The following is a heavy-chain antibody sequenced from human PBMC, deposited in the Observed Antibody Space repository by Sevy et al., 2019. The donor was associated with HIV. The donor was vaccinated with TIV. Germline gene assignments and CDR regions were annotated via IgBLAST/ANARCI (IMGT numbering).Heavy chain of an antibody. Sequence: SETLSLTCSVSGDSISGYCWSWIRQPPGKGLEWIGYIYYSGRTDYNPSLKSRVTISADTSKNQFSLKLNSVTAADTAVYYCARPYSNFYYAMDVWGQGTTVTVSS. CDR2: IYYSGRT. CDR3: ARPYSNFYYAMDV. CDR1: GDSISGYC. D-gene: IGHD3-3*02. J-gene: IGHJ6*02. V-gene: IGHV4-59*01.